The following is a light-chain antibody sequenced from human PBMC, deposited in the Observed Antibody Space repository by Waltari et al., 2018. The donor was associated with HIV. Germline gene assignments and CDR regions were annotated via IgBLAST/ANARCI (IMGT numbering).Light chain of an antibody. CDR2: RND. Sequence: QSVLTQSPSESGTPGQTGTLSCSGRTSHSGSNYVSWYQQLPGPAPKLHIYRNDQRPSGVPDRFSGSKSGSSASLAVSGLRSEDEADYYCAAWDSSLSGLKWVFGGGTKLTVL. CDR3: AAWDSSLSGLKWV. J-gene: IGLJ3*02. CDR1: TSHSGSNY. V-gene: IGLV1-47*01.